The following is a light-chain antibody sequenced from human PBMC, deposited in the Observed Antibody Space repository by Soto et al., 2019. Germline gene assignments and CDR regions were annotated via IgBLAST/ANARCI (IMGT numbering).Light chain of an antibody. J-gene: IGKJ5*01. CDR2: AAS. V-gene: IGKV1D-12*01. Sequence: DVKKSKSRSSVYEYVRDRVTITCRASQGISSWLAWYQQKPGKAPKLLIYAASSLQSGVPSRFSGSGSGTDFTLTISSLEPEDFAVYYCQPRSTWSITFGLGT. CDR3: QPRSTWSIT. CDR1: QGISSW.